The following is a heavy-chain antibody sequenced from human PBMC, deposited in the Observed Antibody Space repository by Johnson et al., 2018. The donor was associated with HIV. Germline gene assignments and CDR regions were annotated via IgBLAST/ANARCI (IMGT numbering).Heavy chain of an antibody. D-gene: IGHD6-13*01. V-gene: IGHV3-66*02. CDR2: IYSGGST. CDR1: GFTFDDYG. Sequence: VQLVESGGGVVRPGGSLRLSCAASGFTFDDYGMSWVRQAPGKGLEWVSVIYSGGSTYYADSVKGRFTISRDNSKNTLYLQMNSLRAEDTAVYYCARDQRLASVATDGFDVWGQGTMVTVSS. J-gene: IGHJ3*01. CDR3: ARDQRLASVATDGFDV.